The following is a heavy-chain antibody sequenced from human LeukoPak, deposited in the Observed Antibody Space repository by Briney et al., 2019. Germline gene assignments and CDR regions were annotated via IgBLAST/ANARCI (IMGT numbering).Heavy chain of an antibody. CDR3: ARDLLAVTGAFDI. V-gene: IGHV4-30-4*08. CDR1: GGSISSGDYY. Sequence: SQTLSLTCTVYGGSISSGDYYWSWIRQPPGKGLEWIGYIYYSGSTYYNPSLKSRVTISVDTSKNQFSLKLSSVTAADTAVYYCARDLLAVTGAFDIWGQGTMVTVSS. D-gene: IGHD1-1*01. CDR2: IYYSGST. J-gene: IGHJ3*02.